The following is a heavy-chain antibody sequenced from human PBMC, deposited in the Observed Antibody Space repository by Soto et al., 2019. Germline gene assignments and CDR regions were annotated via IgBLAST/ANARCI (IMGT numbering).Heavy chain of an antibody. D-gene: IGHD3-10*01. V-gene: IGHV3-21*01. Sequence: LRLSCAASGFTFSSYSMNWVRQAPGKGLGWVSSISSSSSYIYYADSVKGRFTISRDNAKNSLYLQMNSLRAEDTAVYYCARDRVWFGEASWGQGTLVTVSS. CDR3: ARDRVWFGEAS. J-gene: IGHJ5*02. CDR1: GFTFSSYS. CDR2: ISSSSSYI.